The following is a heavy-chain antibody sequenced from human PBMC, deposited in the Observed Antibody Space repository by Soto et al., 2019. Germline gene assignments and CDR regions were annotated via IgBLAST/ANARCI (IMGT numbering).Heavy chain of an antibody. Sequence: GGSLRLSCAASGFTFSSYAMSWVRQAPGKGLEWVSAISGSGGSTYYADSVKGRFTISRDNSKNTLYLQMNSLRAEDTAVYYSAKSRSSSTKGNWFAPWGQGTLVTVSS. J-gene: IGHJ5*02. V-gene: IGHV3-23*01. CDR1: GFTFSSYA. CDR3: AKSRSSSTKGNWFAP. D-gene: IGHD6-13*01. CDR2: ISGSGGST.